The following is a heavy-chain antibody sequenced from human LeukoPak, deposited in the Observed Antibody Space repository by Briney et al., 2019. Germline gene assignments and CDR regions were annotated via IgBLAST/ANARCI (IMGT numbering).Heavy chain of an antibody. D-gene: IGHD6-13*01. Sequence: PGGSLRLSCAASGFTFSSYGMHWVRQAPGKGLEWVAVIWYDGSNKYYADPVKGRFTISRDNSKNTLYLQMNSLRAEDTAVYYCARAYSSSLVLGGMDVWGQGTTVTVSS. V-gene: IGHV3-33*01. CDR3: ARAYSSSLVLGGMDV. J-gene: IGHJ6*02. CDR2: IWYDGSNK. CDR1: GFTFSSYG.